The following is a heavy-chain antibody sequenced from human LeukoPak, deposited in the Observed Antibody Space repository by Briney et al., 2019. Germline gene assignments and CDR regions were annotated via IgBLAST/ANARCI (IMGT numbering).Heavy chain of an antibody. V-gene: IGHV3-53*01. D-gene: IGHD3-22*01. Sequence: GGSLRLSCAASGFTVSSNYMSWVRQAPGKGLEWVSVIYSGGSTYYADSVKGRFTISRDNSKNTLYLQMNSLRAEDTAVYYCARDRYYDSSGYYPDWGQGTLVTVSS. J-gene: IGHJ4*02. CDR3: ARDRYYDSSGYYPD. CDR1: GFTVSSNY. CDR2: IYSGGST.